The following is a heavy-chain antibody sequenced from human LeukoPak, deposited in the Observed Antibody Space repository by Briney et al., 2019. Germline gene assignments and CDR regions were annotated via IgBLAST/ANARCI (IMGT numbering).Heavy chain of an antibody. D-gene: IGHD3-10*01. CDR2: IKEDGSEN. CDR3: ARGVDTLLWFGELLSPGEFDH. V-gene: IGHV3-7*03. J-gene: IGHJ4*02. CDR1: GFNFSMYW. Sequence: GGSLGLSCTASGFNFSMYWMSWVRQAPGKGLEWVANIKEDGSENYYVDSVKGRFTISRDNAKNSLYLQMSSLRAEDTAVYYCARGVDTLLWFGELLSPGEFDHWGQGTLVTVSS.